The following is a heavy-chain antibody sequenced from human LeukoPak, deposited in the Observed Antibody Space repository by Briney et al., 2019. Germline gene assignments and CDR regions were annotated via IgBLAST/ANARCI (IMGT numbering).Heavy chain of an antibody. CDR2: IYSSGTT. Sequence: SETLSLTCTVSGGSISSSSYFWGWIRQSPGKGLEWIGSIYSSGTTYYNPSLKSRVTISVDTSKNQFSLKLSSVTAADTAVYYCARGTSMDVWGKGTTVTVSS. V-gene: IGHV4-39*07. CDR1: GGSISSSSYF. J-gene: IGHJ6*04. D-gene: IGHD3/OR15-3a*01. CDR3: ARGTSMDV.